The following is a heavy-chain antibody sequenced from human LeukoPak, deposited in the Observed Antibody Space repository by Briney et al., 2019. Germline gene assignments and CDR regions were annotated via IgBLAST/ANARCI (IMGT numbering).Heavy chain of an antibody. Sequence: GGSLRLSCAVYGFTSSSYWMSWVRQAPGKGLEWVANIEQDGSEKYYVDSVKGRFTISRDNAKNSLYLQMNSLRAEDTAVYYCARALYSSSWYYFDYWGQGTLVTVSS. CDR3: ARALYSSSWYYFDY. J-gene: IGHJ4*02. V-gene: IGHV3-7*04. D-gene: IGHD6-13*01. CDR1: GFTSSSYW. CDR2: IEQDGSEK.